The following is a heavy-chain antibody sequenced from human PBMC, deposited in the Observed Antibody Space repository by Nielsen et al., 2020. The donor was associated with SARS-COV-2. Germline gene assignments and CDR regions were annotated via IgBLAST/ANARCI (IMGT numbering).Heavy chain of an antibody. J-gene: IGHJ1*01. Sequence: GESLKISCAASGFTVSSNYMSWVRQAPGKGLEWVSVIYSGGSTYYADSVKGRFTISRDNSKNTLYLQMNSLRAEATAVYYCARARTHYYDSSGYYYWAYFQHWGQGTLVTVSS. D-gene: IGHD3-22*01. CDR2: IYSGGST. CDR1: GFTVSSNY. V-gene: IGHV3-53*01. CDR3: ARARTHYYDSSGYYYWAYFQH.